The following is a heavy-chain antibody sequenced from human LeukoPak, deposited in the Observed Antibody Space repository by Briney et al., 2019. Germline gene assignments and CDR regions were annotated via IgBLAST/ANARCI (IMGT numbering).Heavy chain of an antibody. Sequence: GRSLRLSCTASGFTFGDYAMSWFRQAPGKGLEWVGFIRSKAYGGTTEYAASVNGRFTISRDDSKSIAYLQMNSLKTEDTAVYYCTSTIEEYYYDSSGYYSYGDYWGQGTLVTVSS. J-gene: IGHJ4*02. CDR1: GFTFGDYA. V-gene: IGHV3-49*03. D-gene: IGHD3-22*01. CDR2: IRSKAYGGTT. CDR3: TSTIEEYYYDSSGYYSYGDY.